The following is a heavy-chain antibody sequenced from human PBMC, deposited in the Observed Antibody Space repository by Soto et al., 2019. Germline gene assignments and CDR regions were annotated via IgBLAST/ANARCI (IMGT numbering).Heavy chain of an antibody. CDR2: ISSSSSSYI. D-gene: IGHD3-3*01. J-gene: IGHJ6*02. CDR3: ARDMGPEYDLWSGYVNDYGMDV. V-gene: IGHV3-21*01. CDR1: GFTFSSYS. Sequence: PGGSLRLSCAASGFTFSSYSMNWVRQAPGKGLEWVSSISSSSSSYIYYADSVKGRFTISRDNAKNSLYLQMNSLRAEDTAVYYCARDMGPEYDLWSGYVNDYGMDVWGQGTTVTVSS.